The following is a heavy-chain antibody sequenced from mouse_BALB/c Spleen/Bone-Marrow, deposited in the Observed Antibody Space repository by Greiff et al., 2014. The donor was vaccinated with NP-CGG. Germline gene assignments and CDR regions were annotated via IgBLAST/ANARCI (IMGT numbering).Heavy chain of an antibody. CDR2: SWAGGST. Sequence: VKLEESGPGLVAPSQSLSITCTVSGFSLTIHGVHWVRQPPGKGLEWLGVSWAGGSTSYNSALLSRLTISKDISKSQVFLKMNSLQTDDTAMYYCAREGYDHAMDYWGQGTSVTVSS. V-gene: IGHV2-9*02. J-gene: IGHJ4*01. CDR1: GFSLTIHG. D-gene: IGHD2-14*01. CDR3: AREGYDHAMDY.